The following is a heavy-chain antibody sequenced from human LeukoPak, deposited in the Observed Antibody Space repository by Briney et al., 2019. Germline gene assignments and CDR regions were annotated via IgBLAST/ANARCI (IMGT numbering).Heavy chain of an antibody. J-gene: IGHJ4*02. Sequence: SETLSLTCTVSGGSISPYYWNWMRQPPGEGLEWIGSVYHSGSTNYNPSLKSRVTISVDTSKNRFSLNLRSATAADTAVYYCARGGSRSYTSTTLDYWGQGTLVTVSS. V-gene: IGHV4-59*01. D-gene: IGHD2-2*01. CDR1: GGSISPYY. CDR2: VYHSGST. CDR3: ARGGSRSYTSTTLDY.